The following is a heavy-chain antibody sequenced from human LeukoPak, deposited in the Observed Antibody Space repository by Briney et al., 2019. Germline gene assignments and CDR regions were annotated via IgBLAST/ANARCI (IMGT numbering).Heavy chain of an antibody. D-gene: IGHD6-19*01. Sequence: GESLQISCKGSGSSFTTYWIGWVRQLPGKGLEWMGIIYPGDSDTRYSPSFQGQVTISDDKSISTAYLQWSSQKASDTAMYYCVRLLAVAGNGGFDYWGRGTLVTVSS. V-gene: IGHV5-51*01. CDR3: VRLLAVAGNGGFDY. J-gene: IGHJ4*02. CDR1: GSSFTTYW. CDR2: IYPGDSDT.